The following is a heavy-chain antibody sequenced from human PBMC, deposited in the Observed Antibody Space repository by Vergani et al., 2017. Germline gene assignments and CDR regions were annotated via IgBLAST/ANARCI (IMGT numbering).Heavy chain of an antibody. J-gene: IGHJ6*03. D-gene: IGHD2-2*01. CDR3: ARDNIVGVPAASITGTDRYYYYYMDV. CDR1: GFTFSSYS. V-gene: IGHV3-48*01. Sequence: EVQLVESGGGLVQPGGSLRLSCAASGFTFSSYSMNWVRQAPGKGLEWVSYISSSSSTIYYADSVKGRFTISRDNAKNSLYLQMNSLRAEDTAVYYCARDNIVGVPAASITGTDRYYYYYMDVWGKGTTVTVSS. CDR2: ISSSSSTI.